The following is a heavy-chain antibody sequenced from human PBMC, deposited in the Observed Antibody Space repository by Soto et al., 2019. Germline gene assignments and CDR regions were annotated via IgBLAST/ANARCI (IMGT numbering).Heavy chain of an antibody. V-gene: IGHV4-39*01. Sequence: SETLSLTCTVSGGSISSSSYYWGWIRQPPGKGLEWIGSIYYSGSTYYNPSLKSRVTISVDTSKNRFSLKLSSVTAADTAVYYCARHGAHGSMVRGGGFDYWGQGTLVTVSS. CDR2: IYYSGST. J-gene: IGHJ4*02. D-gene: IGHD3-10*01. CDR1: GGSISSSSYY. CDR3: ARHGAHGSMVRGGGFDY.